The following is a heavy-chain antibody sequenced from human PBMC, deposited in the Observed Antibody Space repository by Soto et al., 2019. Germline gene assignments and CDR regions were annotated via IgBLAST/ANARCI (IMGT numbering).Heavy chain of an antibody. CDR1: GGSISSYY. J-gene: IGHJ5*02. D-gene: IGHD2-2*01. CDR3: ARFIGGYCSSTSCLPLGWFDP. CDR2: IYYSGST. V-gene: IGHV4-59*01. Sequence: SETLSLTCTVSGGSISSYYWSWIRQPPGRGLEWIGYIYYSGSTNYNPSLKSRVTISVDTSKNQFSLKLSSVTAADTAVYYCARFIGGYCSSTSCLPLGWFDPWGQGTLVTVSS.